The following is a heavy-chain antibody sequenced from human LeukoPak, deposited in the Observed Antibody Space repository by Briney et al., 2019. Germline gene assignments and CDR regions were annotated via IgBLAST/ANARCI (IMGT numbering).Heavy chain of an antibody. V-gene: IGHV1-18*01. D-gene: IGHD2-2*01. CDR3: ARAPYCSSTSCNYYYYSMGV. CDR2: ISTSNGNT. Sequence: ASVTVSCKASGYTFTIYGISWVRQAPGQGLEWMGWISTSNGNTNYAQKLQGRVTMTTDTSTSTAYMELRSLRSDDTAVYYCARAPYCSSTSCNYYYYSMGVWGQGTTVTVSS. CDR1: GYTFTIYG. J-gene: IGHJ6*02.